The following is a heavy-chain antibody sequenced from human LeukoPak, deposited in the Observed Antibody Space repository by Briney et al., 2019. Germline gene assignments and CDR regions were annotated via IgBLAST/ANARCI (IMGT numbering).Heavy chain of an antibody. Sequence: ASXXVSCKASGGTFISYAISWVRQAPGQGLEWMGRINPNSGGTNYAQKFQGRVTMTRDTSISTAYMELSRLRSDDTAVYYCAIDLRAAAGTTGYWGQGTLVTVSS. V-gene: IGHV1-2*06. J-gene: IGHJ4*02. CDR1: GGTFISYA. D-gene: IGHD6-13*01. CDR2: INPNSGGT. CDR3: AIDLRAAAGTTGY.